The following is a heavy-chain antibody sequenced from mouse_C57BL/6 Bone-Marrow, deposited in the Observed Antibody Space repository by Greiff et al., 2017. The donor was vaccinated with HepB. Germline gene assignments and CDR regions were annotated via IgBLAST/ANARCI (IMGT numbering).Heavy chain of an antibody. J-gene: IGHJ4*01. CDR1: GYTFTDYE. D-gene: IGHD1-1*01. Sequence: VKLQESGAELVRPGASVTLSCKASGYTFTDYEMHWVKQTPVHGLEWIGAIDPETGGTAYNQKFKGKAILTADKSSSTAYMELRSLTSEDSAVYYCTRRGVGYYAMDYWGQGTSVTVSS. CDR3: TRRGVGYYAMDY. V-gene: IGHV1-15*01. CDR2: IDPETGGT.